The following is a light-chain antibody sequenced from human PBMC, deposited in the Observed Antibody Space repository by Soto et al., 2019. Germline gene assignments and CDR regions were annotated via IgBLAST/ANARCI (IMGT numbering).Light chain of an antibody. CDR1: QNINNY. J-gene: IGKJ5*01. Sequence: DIQMTQSPSSLSASVGDRVTITCRASQNINNYLNWYQQKPGRAPKLLIYDASNLEAGVPSRFRGSGSGTDFTFTISRLQPEDIATYYCQQYENLPTVGQGTRLESK. CDR3: QQYENLPT. V-gene: IGKV1-33*01. CDR2: DAS.